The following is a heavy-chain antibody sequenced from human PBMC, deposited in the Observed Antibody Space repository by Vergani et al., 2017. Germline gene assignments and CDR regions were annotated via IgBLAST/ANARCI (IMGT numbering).Heavy chain of an antibody. V-gene: IGHV3-49*04. CDR1: GFTFGDYA. D-gene: IGHD6-19*01. Sequence: EVQLVESGGGLVQPGRSLRLSCTASGFTFGDYAMSWVRQAPGKGLEWVGCIRSKAYGGTTEYAASVKGRFTISRDDSKSIAYLQMNSLKTEDTAVYYCTRGYSSGWYEVGFQHWGQGTLVTVSS. CDR3: TRGYSSGWYEVGFQH. CDR2: IRSKAYGGTT. J-gene: IGHJ1*01.